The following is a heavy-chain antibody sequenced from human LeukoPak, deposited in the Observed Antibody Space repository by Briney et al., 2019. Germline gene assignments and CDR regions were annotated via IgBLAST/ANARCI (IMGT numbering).Heavy chain of an antibody. D-gene: IGHD2-15*01. Sequence: GGSLRLSCVASGSTFNSYAMCWVRQAPGKGLEWISGIFGSGGSAHYADSVKGRFTISRDNSKNTVYLQLDSLRVEDTAVYYCGKPTVGYSSGRYPGWPVDYWGQGALVTVSS. CDR1: GSTFNSYA. CDR2: IFGSGGSA. J-gene: IGHJ4*02. CDR3: GKPTVGYSSGRYPGWPVDY. V-gene: IGHV3-23*01.